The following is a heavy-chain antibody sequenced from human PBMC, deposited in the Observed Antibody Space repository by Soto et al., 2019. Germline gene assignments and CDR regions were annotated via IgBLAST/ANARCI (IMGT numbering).Heavy chain of an antibody. Sequence: ASVKVSCKASGYTFTGYYMHWVRQAPGQGLEWMGWINPNSGGTNYAQKFQGRVTMTRDTSISTAYMELSRLRSDDTAVYYCARGPDYSHYGDDYWGQGTLVTVSS. CDR1: GYTFTGYY. J-gene: IGHJ4*02. CDR3: ARGPDYSHYGDDY. D-gene: IGHD4-4*01. V-gene: IGHV1-2*02. CDR2: INPNSGGT.